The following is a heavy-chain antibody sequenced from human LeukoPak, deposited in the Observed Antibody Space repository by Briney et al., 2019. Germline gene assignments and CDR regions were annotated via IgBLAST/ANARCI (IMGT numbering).Heavy chain of an antibody. CDR1: RFTFSNYI. V-gene: IGHV3-30-3*01. CDR3: ARDSSSWAYLDY. J-gene: IGHJ4*02. D-gene: IGHD6-13*01. Sequence: GGSLRLSRAASRFTFSNYIIHWVRQAPGKGLEWVAVISYDGSNKYYADSVKGRFTVSRDNSKNTLYLQMNSLRAEDTALCYCARDSSSWAYLDYWGQGTLVTVSS. CDR2: ISYDGSNK.